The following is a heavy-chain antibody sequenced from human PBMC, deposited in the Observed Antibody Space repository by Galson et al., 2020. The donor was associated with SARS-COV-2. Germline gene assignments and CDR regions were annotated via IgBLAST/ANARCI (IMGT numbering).Heavy chain of an antibody. CDR2: IRVKANSYTQ. Sequence: GESLKISCATSGFTFSDHYMDWVRQAPGKGLEWVGRIRVKANSYTQDYVASVKGRFTISRDDSKNSLYLQSNSLRTEDTAVYYCARVAFWIGSNDACDIWGQGTLVTVSS. D-gene: IGHD3-3*01. V-gene: IGHV3-72*01. CDR3: ARVAFWIGSNDACDI. J-gene: IGHJ3*02. CDR1: GFTFSDHY.